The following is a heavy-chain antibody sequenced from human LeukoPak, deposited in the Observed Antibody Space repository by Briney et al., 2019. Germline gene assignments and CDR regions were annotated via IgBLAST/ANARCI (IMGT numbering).Heavy chain of an antibody. CDR1: GYTFTSHD. V-gene: IGHV1-8*01. D-gene: IGHD2-2*01. J-gene: IGHJ4*02. CDR3: TRHTSPTFDY. Sequence: SVTVSCKASGYTFTSHDINWVRQATGQAPEWMGWIGPNSGVTGYAQKFQGRVTITRDTSISTAYMELRSLRSDDTAVYYCTRHTSPTFDYWGQGTLVTVSS. CDR2: IGPNSGVT.